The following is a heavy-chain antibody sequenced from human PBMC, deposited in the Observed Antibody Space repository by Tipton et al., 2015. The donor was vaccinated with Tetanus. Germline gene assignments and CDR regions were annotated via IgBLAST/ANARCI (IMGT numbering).Heavy chain of an antibody. V-gene: IGHV5-51*01. CDR3: ARAHCSDGVCNFDY. D-gene: IGHD2-8*01. CDR1: GYIFNNYW. Sequence: QLVQSGGEVKEPGESLKISCKGSGYIFNNYWIGWVRQMPGKGLEWVGIIYPGDSDTRYSPSFQGQVTISVDKSISTAYLQWSSLKASDTSMFYCARAHCSDGVCNFDYWGQGALVTVAS. CDR2: IYPGDSDT. J-gene: IGHJ4*02.